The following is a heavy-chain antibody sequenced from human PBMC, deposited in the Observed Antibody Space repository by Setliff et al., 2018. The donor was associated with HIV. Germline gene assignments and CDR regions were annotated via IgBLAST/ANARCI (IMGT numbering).Heavy chain of an antibody. CDR1: GDPIFIGGYY. CDR3: AKEGNSVDNWLDP. V-gene: IGHV4-31*03. D-gene: IGHD1-26*01. J-gene: IGHJ5*02. CDR2: IYHTGNT. Sequence: SETLSLTCTVSGDPIFIGGYYWSWIRQHPGGGLEWIGYIYHTGNTYYNPSLQSRIIMSLDMSQNQFSLKLSSVTAADTAVYYCAKEGNSVDNWLDPWGPGTLVTVSS.